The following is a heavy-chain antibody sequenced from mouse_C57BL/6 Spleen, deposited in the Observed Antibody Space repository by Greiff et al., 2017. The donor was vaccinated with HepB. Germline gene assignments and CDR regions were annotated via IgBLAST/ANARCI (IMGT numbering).Heavy chain of an antibody. Sequence: QVQLQQSGPELVKPGASVKISCKASGYAFSSSWMNWVKQRPGKGLEWIGRIYPGDGDTNYNGKFKGKATLTADKSSSTAYMQLSSLTSEDSAVYFCASNWDEAYWGQGTLVTVSA. CDR2: IYPGDGDT. D-gene: IGHD4-1*01. V-gene: IGHV1-82*01. CDR1: GYAFSSSW. J-gene: IGHJ3*01. CDR3: ASNWDEAY.